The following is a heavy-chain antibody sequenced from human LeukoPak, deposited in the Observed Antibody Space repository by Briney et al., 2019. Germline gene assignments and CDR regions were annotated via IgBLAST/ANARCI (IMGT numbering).Heavy chain of an antibody. Sequence: GGSLRLSCAASGFTFSSYGMHWVRQAPGKGLEWVAVIWYDGSNKYYADSVKGRFTISRDNSKNTLYLQMNSLRAEDTAVYYCAKDEERTGYGSGWYWYYYYYYMDVWGKGTTVTVSS. D-gene: IGHD6-19*01. CDR2: IWYDGSNK. CDR3: AKDEERTGYGSGWYWYYYYYYMDV. CDR1: GFTFSSYG. V-gene: IGHV3-33*06. J-gene: IGHJ6*03.